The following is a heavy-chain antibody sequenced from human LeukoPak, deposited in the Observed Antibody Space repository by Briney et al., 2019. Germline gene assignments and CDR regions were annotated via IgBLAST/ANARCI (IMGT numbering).Heavy chain of an antibody. J-gene: IGHJ4*02. Sequence: ASVKVSCKASGYTFTSYGIGWVRQAPGQGLEWMGWINTNTGNPTYAQGFTGRFVFSLDTSVSTAYLQISSLKAEDTAVYYCVSGSYYNSVDYWGQGTLVTVSS. CDR1: GYTFTSYG. V-gene: IGHV7-4-1*02. CDR2: INTNTGNP. D-gene: IGHD3-10*01. CDR3: VSGSYYNSVDY.